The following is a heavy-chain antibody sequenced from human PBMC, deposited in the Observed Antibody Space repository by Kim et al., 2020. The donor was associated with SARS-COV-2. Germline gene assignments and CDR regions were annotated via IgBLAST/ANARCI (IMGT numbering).Heavy chain of an antibody. Sequence: SETLSLTCAVYGGSFSNYYWSWIRQPPGKGLEWIGDINHSGSTNYNPSLKSRVTISVDTTKNQFSLRLSSMTAADPAVYYCARAAIVVVRAALGLVLYYYYYMDVWGKGTTVTVSS. D-gene: IGHD2-2*01. CDR1: GGSFSNYY. CDR3: ARAAIVVVRAALGLVLYYYYYMDV. CDR2: INHSGST. J-gene: IGHJ6*03. V-gene: IGHV4-34*01.